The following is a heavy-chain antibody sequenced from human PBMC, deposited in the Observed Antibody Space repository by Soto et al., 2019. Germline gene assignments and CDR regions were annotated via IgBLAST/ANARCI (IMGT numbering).Heavy chain of an antibody. J-gene: IGHJ6*02. V-gene: IGHV4-39*01. CDR3: ARSYCSSTSCYTDNYYYYYGMDV. Sequence: SETLSLTCTVSVGSISSSSYYWGWIRQPPGKGLEWIGSIYYSGSTYYNPSLKSRVTISVDTSKNQFSPKLSSVTAADTAVYYCARSYCSSTSCYTDNYYYYYGMDVWGQGTTVTVSS. CDR1: VGSISSSSYY. CDR2: IYYSGST. D-gene: IGHD2-2*02.